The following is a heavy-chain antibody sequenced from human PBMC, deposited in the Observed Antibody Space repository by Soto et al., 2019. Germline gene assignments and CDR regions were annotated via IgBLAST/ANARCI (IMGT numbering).Heavy chain of an antibody. J-gene: IGHJ4*02. CDR1: GFTFNIYG. CDR3: AKDQASGQGSFDS. CDR2: ISYDGSNQ. V-gene: IGHV3-30*18. Sequence: ESGGGVVQPGGSLRLSCAASGFTFNIYGMHWVRQAPDKGLEWVALISYDGSNQYYADSMKGRFTISRDNSKNTLFLQMNSLRADDTAVYYCAKDQASGQGSFDSWGQGTLVTVSS.